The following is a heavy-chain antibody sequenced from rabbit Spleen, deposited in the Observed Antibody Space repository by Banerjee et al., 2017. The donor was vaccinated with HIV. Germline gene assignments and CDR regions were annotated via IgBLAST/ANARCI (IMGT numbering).Heavy chain of an antibody. Sequence: QEQLEESGGDLVKPEGSLTLTCAASGFSFSSSYWICWVRQAPGKGLEWIACINAGSSGSYYANWAKGRFTISKTSSTTVTLQLTSLTAADTATYFCARDLVAVIGWNFSLWGQGTLVTVS. J-gene: IGHJ4*01. V-gene: IGHV1S45*01. CDR3: ARDLVAVIGWNFSL. CDR2: INAGSSGS. D-gene: IGHD1-1*01. CDR1: GFSFSSSYW.